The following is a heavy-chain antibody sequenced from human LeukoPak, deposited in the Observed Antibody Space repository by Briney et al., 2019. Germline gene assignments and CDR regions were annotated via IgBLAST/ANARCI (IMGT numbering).Heavy chain of an antibody. J-gene: IGHJ6*02. Sequence: SETLSLTCTVSGGSISSGDYYWSWIRQPPGKGLEWIGYIYYNGSTYYNPSLKSRVTISVDTSKNQFSLKLSSVTAADTAVYYCARDGSGYVNYYYYGMDVWGRGTTVTVSS. V-gene: IGHV4-30-4*01. D-gene: IGHD3-22*01. CDR1: GGSISSGDYY. CDR2: IYYNGST. CDR3: ARDGSGYVNYYYYGMDV.